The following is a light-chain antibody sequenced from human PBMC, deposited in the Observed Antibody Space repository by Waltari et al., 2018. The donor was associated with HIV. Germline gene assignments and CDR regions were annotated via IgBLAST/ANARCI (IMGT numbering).Light chain of an antibody. J-gene: IGKJ1*01. CDR3: QQSYSTPVT. CDR1: QSISSY. V-gene: IGKV1-39*01. Sequence: DIQMTQSPSSLSASVGDRVTITCRAIQSISSYLNWYQQKPGKAPKLLIYAASNLQSGVPSNFSGSGSGADFTLTINSLQPEDFATYYCQQSYSTPVTFGQGTKVEIK. CDR2: AAS.